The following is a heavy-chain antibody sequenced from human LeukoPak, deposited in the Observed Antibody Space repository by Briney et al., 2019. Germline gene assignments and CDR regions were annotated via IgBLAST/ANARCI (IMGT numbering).Heavy chain of an antibody. CDR1: GASIGSSLYF. CDR2: IYYRPTT. J-gene: IGHJ4*02. CDR3: ARGRNWNFQAYFDY. V-gene: IGHV4-39*07. D-gene: IGHD1-1*01. Sequence: SETLSLTCTVSGASIGSSLYFWGWFRQPPGKGLEWIGSIYYRPTTYYNPSLKSRSTISLDTSNNQFSLKLTSVTAADTAFYYCARGRNWNFQAYFDYWGLGSLVSVSS.